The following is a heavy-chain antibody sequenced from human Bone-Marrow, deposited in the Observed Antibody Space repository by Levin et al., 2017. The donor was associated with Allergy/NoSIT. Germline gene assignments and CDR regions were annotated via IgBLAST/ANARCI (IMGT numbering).Heavy chain of an antibody. V-gene: IGHV3-30*03. CDR2: TSYDGEET. J-gene: IGHJ4*02. Sequence: QTGGSLRLSCAASGFMFNTYGMHWVRQAPGKGLEWVAVTSYDGEETYYVDSVKGRFTISRDNSRNTLYLQMNSLRSDDTAVYYCARDRRGGFSYGYLDFWGQGTLVTVSS. CDR1: GFMFNTYG. CDR3: ARDRRGGFSYGYLDF. D-gene: IGHD2-15*01.